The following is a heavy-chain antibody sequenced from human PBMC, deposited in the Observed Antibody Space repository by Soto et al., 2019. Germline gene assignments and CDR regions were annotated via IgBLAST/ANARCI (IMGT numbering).Heavy chain of an antibody. CDR3: VRVVAIPGYPDN. V-gene: IGHV1-69*12. CDR2: IVPIVDTS. CDR1: GGTFSSYA. D-gene: IGHD5-12*01. Sequence: HVQLVQSGAEVRQPASSVKVSCKTSGGTFSSYAISWVRQAPGQGLEWMGGIVPIVDTSTYAQKFQGRVTITADESTSTAYMELSSLRSDDTAIYYCVRVVAIPGYPDNWGQGTLVTVSS. J-gene: IGHJ4*02.